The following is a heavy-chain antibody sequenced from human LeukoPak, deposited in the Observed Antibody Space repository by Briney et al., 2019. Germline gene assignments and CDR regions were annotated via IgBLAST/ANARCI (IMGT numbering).Heavy chain of an antibody. Sequence: GGSLRLSCAASGFSVSAYYMSWVRHAPGQGLEWVANINPAGSETYYVDPVKGRFSISRDNAKNLVYLQMNSLRAEDTAVYHCARFGYVAAVDVWGQGTPVTVSS. CDR3: ARFGYVAAVDV. V-gene: IGHV3-7*01. CDR1: GFSVSAYY. J-gene: IGHJ4*02. CDR2: INPAGSET. D-gene: IGHD2-15*01.